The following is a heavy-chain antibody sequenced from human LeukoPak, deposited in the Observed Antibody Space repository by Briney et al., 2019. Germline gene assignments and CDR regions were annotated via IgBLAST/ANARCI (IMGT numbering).Heavy chain of an antibody. CDR3: ARDVDTAMVLGAFDI. J-gene: IGHJ3*02. CDR1: GGSISSYY. Sequence: SETLSLTCTVSGGSISSYYWSWIRQPPGKGLEWIGYTYYSGSTNYNPSLKSRVTISVDTSKNQFSLKLSSVTAADTAVYYCARDVDTAMVLGAFDIWGQGTMVTVSS. CDR2: TYYSGST. D-gene: IGHD5-18*01. V-gene: IGHV4-59*01.